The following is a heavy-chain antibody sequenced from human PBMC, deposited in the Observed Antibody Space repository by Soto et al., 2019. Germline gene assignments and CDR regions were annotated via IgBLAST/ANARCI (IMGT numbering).Heavy chain of an antibody. CDR2: ISYDGSNK. J-gene: IGHJ4*02. D-gene: IGHD5-12*01. Sequence: GGSLRLSCAASGFTFSSYGMHWVRQAPGKRLEWVAVISYDGSNKYYADSVKGRFTISRDNSKNTLYLQMNSLRAEDTAVYYCAKGRGYSGYDPLDYWGQGTLVTVSS. V-gene: IGHV3-30*18. CDR3: AKGRGYSGYDPLDY. CDR1: GFTFSSYG.